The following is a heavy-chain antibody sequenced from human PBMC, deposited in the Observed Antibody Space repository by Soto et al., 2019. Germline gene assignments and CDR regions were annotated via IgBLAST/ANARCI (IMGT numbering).Heavy chain of an antibody. D-gene: IGHD5-18*01. CDR2: IIPMFGTA. J-gene: IGHJ4*02. V-gene: IGHV1-69*12. Sequence: QVQLVQSGAEEKKPESSVKVSCKAPGGTFSTYASSWVGQAPGQGLEWVGGIIPMFGTANYAQRFQDRVTITADESTNTVYMELSSLRSEDTAVYFCASGIQLWLRRINNGYSGWGQGTLVTVSS. CDR1: GGTFSTYA. CDR3: ASGIQLWLRRINNGYSG.